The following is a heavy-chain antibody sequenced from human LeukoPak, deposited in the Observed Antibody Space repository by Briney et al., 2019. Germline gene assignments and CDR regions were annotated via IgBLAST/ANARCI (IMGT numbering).Heavy chain of an antibody. D-gene: IGHD3-22*01. Sequence: GGSLRLSCAASGFTVSSNYMSWVRQAPGKGLEWVGRIKSKTDGGTTDYAAPVKGRFTISRDDSKNTLYLQMNSLKTEDTAVYYCTTDRDSSGLHWGQGTLVTVSS. J-gene: IGHJ4*02. CDR2: IKSKTDGGTT. CDR1: GFTVSSNY. CDR3: TTDRDSSGLH. V-gene: IGHV3-15*01.